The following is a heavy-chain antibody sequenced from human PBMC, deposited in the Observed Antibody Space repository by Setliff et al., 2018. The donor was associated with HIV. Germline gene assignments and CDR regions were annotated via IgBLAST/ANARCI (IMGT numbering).Heavy chain of an antibody. CDR2: IYPVDSDT. CDR3: ARAPRSPLRWRDNLLSSSSFFMDV. D-gene: IGHD2-21*01. CDR1: GYIFTDYW. Sequence: GESLKISCEASGYIFTDYWIGWVRQMPGKGLEWMGIIYPVDSDTRYSPSFQGQVTFSADKSISSVYLQWDSLKASDSAIYYCARAPRSPLRWRDNLLSSSSFFMDVWGKGTTVTVSS. J-gene: IGHJ6*03. V-gene: IGHV5-51*01.